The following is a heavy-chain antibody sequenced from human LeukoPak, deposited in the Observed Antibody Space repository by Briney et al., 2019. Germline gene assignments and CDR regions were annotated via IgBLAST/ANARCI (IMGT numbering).Heavy chain of an antibody. V-gene: IGHV1-46*01. CDR1: GYTVTRYY. Sequence: ASVKVSCKASGYTVTRYYMHWVRQAPGQGLEWMGIINPSGGSTSYAQKFQGRVTMTRDTSTSTVYMELSSLRSEDTAVYYCARERSARCSGGSCYSGANWFDPWGQGTLVTVSS. J-gene: IGHJ5*02. CDR2: INPSGGST. D-gene: IGHD2-15*01. CDR3: ARERSARCSGGSCYSGANWFDP.